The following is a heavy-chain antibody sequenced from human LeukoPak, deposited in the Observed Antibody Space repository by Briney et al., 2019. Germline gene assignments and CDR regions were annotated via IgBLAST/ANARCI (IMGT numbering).Heavy chain of an antibody. J-gene: IGHJ3*02. Sequence: GGSLRLSCAASGFIFSDYYMSWIRQAPGKGLEWVSYISTSSTYTDYADSVKGRFTISRDNAKNSLYLQMNSLKTEDTAVYYCASSPTLYGSGSYGGGAFDIWGQGTMVTVSS. D-gene: IGHD3-10*01. CDR1: GFIFSDYY. CDR3: ASSPTLYGSGSYGGGAFDI. CDR2: ISTSSTYT. V-gene: IGHV3-11*03.